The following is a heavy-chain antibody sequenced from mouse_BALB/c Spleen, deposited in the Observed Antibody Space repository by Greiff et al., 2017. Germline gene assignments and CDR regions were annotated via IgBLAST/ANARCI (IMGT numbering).Heavy chain of an antibody. V-gene: IGHV3-2*02. CDR1: GYSITSDYA. CDR2: ISYSGST. Sequence: EVKLMESGPGLVKPSQSLSLTCTVTGYSITSDYAWNWIRQFPGNKLEWMGYISYSGSTSYNPSLKSRISITRDTSKNQFFLKLNSVTTEDTATYYCARDDFYAMDYWGQGTSVTVSS. CDR3: ARDDFYAMDY. J-gene: IGHJ4*01.